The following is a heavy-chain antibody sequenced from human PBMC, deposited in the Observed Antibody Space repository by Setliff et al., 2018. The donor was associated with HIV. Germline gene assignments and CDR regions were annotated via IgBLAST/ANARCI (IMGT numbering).Heavy chain of an antibody. D-gene: IGHD3-22*01. V-gene: IGHV1-18*01. CDR2: ISPYNGDT. CDR3: VRGVTRDISGYYRDEDFQH. Sequence: ASVKVSCKASGYRFNTYGISWVRQAPGQGLEWMGRISPYNGDTRFAQSLQGRVTLTTDTSTNTAYMEMRTLRSDDTAVYYCVRGVTRDISGYYRDEDFQHGGQGTPVTVS. J-gene: IGHJ1*01. CDR1: GYRFNTYG.